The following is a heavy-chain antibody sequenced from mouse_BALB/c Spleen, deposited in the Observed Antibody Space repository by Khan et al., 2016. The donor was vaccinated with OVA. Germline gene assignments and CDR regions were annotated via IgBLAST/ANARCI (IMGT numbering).Heavy chain of an antibody. D-gene: IGHD2-1*01. CDR3: TRDGNYAHWYFDV. CDR2: ISSGSTYT. J-gene: IGHJ1*01. V-gene: IGHV5-6-4*01. CDR1: GFSFSSYT. Sequence: EVELVESGGGLVKPGGSLKLSCAASGFSFSSYTMSWVRQTPEKRLEWVATISSGSTYTYFPDSVMGRFTISRGNAKNTLYLQRSSLKSEDTTMYYWTRDGNYAHWYFDVWGAGTTVTVSS.